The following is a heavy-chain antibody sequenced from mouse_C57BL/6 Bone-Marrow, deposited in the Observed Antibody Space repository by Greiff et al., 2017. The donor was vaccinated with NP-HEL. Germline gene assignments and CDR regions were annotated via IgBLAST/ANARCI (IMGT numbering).Heavy chain of an antibody. J-gene: IGHJ3*01. Sequence: QVQLQQSGAELVRPGASVTLSCKASGYTFTDYEMHWVKQTPVHGLEWIGAIDPETGGTAYNQKFKGKAILTADKSSSTAYMELRSLTSEDSAVYYCTRRLSAWFAYWGQGTLVTVSA. CDR2: IDPETGGT. CDR3: TRRLSAWFAY. CDR1: GYTFTDYE. D-gene: IGHD1-1*02. V-gene: IGHV1-15*01.